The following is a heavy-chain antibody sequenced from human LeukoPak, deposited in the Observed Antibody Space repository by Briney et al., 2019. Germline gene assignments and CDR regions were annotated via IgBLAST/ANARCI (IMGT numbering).Heavy chain of an antibody. Sequence: SETLSLTCTVSGGSISSYYWSWIRQPPGKGLEWIGYIYYSGSTNYNPSLKSRVTISVDTSKNQFSLKLSSVTAADTAVYYCARESQSVLWFGVHLWGHGTLVTVSS. CDR2: IYYSGST. D-gene: IGHD3-10*01. CDR3: ARESQSVLWFGVHL. J-gene: IGHJ4*01. CDR1: GGSISSYY. V-gene: IGHV4-59*01.